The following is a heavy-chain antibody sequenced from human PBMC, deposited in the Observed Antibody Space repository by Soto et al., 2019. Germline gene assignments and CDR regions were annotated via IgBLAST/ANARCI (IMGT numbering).Heavy chain of an antibody. CDR2: IFYLGSS. Sequence: TSETLSLTCTVSGDSIISSDFYWCWVRQPPGKGLEWIGSIFYLGSSYYNPSLKSRVTMSVDASKNQFSLRLRSVTAADTALYFCARHSLALRKNNWFDPWGQGIMVTGSS. CDR3: ARHSLALRKNNWFDP. V-gene: IGHV4-39*01. D-gene: IGHD3-3*02. J-gene: IGHJ5*02. CDR1: GDSIISSDFY.